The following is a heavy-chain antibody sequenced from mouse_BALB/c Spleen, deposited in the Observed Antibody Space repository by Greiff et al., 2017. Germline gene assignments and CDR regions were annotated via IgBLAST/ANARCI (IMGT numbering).Heavy chain of an antibody. D-gene: IGHD4-1*01. CDR3: ASRTGTDAMDY. CDR1: GYTFTSYW. Sequence: QVQLQQPGAELVKPGASVKLSCKASGYTFTSYWMHWVKQRPGQGLEWIGNIYPGSGSTNYDEKFKSKATLTVDTSSSTAYMQLSSLTSEDSAVYYCASRTGTDAMDYWGQGTSVTVSS. V-gene: IGHV1-55*01. J-gene: IGHJ4*01. CDR2: IYPGSGST.